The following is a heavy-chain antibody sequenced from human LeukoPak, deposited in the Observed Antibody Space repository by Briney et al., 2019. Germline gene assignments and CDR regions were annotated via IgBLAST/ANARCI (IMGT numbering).Heavy chain of an antibody. CDR3: ARGLVVPAAIYYYYMDV. Sequence: SETLSLTCAVYGGSFSGYYWSWIRQPPGKGLECIGEINHSGSTNYNPSLKSRVTISVDTSKNQFSLKLSSVTAADTAVYYCARGLVVPAAIYYYYMDVWGKGTTVTVSS. CDR2: INHSGST. V-gene: IGHV4-34*01. D-gene: IGHD2-2*01. CDR1: GGSFSGYY. J-gene: IGHJ6*03.